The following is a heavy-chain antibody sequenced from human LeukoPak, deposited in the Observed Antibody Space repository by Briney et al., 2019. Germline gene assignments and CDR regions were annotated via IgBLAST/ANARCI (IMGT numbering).Heavy chain of an antibody. D-gene: IGHD3-10*01. CDR2: IKSKTDGGTT. CDR1: GFTFGFHA. J-gene: IGHJ4*02. Sequence: GGSLRLSCTTSGFTFGFHAMSWVRQAPGKGLEWVGRIKSKTDGGTTDYAAPVKGRFTISRDDSKNTLYLQMNSLKTEDTAVYYCTKARRYYYGSGSFFSYYFDYWGQGTLVTASS. CDR3: TKARRYYYGSGSFFSYYFDY. V-gene: IGHV3-15*01.